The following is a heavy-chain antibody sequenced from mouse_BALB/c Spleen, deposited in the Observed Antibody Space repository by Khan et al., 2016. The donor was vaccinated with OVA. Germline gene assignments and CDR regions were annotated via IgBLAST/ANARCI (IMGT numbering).Heavy chain of an antibody. V-gene: IGHV2-9*02. J-gene: IGHJ1*01. Sequence: QVQLQQSGPGLVAPSQSLSITCTVSGFSLTSYSVHWVRQPPGKGLEWLGVIWAAGGTNYNSALMSSLSITKDNSTCQVFLKMNSLQSDDTAIYXCDSRDDGYPEWYFEVWGEGTTVTVSS. CDR2: IWAAGGT. CDR1: GFSLTSYS. CDR3: DSRDDGYPEWYFEV. D-gene: IGHD2-3*01.